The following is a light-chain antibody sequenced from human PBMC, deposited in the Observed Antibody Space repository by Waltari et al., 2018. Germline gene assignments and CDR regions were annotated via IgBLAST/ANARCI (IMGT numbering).Light chain of an antibody. CDR2: GTS. CDR1: QSFTRIS. CDR3: QQYDGEVLT. Sequence: DIVLTQSPGTLSLSPGERATLSCSASQSFTRISLTWYQQKLGQAPRLLIDGTSSRATGSPDRFSGSGSGTDFTLTISRLEPEDFAVYYCQQYDGEVLTFGGGTKVEI. V-gene: IGKV3-20*01. J-gene: IGKJ4*01.